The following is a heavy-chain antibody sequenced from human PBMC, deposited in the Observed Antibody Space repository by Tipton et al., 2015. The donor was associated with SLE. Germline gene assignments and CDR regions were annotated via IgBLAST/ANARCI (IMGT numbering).Heavy chain of an antibody. D-gene: IGHD2-8*01. CDR2: IHTTGST. Sequence: TLSLTCTVSGASLSSGDDFWSWIRQSAGKGLEWIGRIHTTGSTNYNPSLRSRVTMSVDTSKNQFSLDLTSLTAADTAVYYCARHLCTNGVCPFDYWGQGILVTVSS. V-gene: IGHV4-61*02. CDR1: GASLSSGDDF. J-gene: IGHJ4*02. CDR3: ARHLCTNGVCPFDY.